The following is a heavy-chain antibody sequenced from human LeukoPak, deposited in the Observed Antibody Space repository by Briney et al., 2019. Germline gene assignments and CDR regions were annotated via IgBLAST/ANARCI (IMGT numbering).Heavy chain of an antibody. Sequence: SVKVSCKASGFTFTSSAVQWVRQARGQRLEWIGWIVVGSGNTNYAQKFQERVTITRDMSTSTAYMELSSLRSEDTAVYYCAAARGGDYEDSSGYYYNDYWGQGTLVTVSS. D-gene: IGHD3-22*01. J-gene: IGHJ4*02. CDR2: IVVGSGNT. CDR3: AAARGGDYEDSSGYYYNDY. V-gene: IGHV1-58*01. CDR1: GFTFTSSA.